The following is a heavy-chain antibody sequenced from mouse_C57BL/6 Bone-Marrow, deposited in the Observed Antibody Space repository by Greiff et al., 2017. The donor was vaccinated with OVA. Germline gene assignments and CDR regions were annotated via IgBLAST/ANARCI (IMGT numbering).Heavy chain of an antibody. D-gene: IGHD1-1*01. Sequence: VKLQQPGAELVKPGASVKMSCKASGYTFTSYWITWVKQRPGQGLEWIGDIYPGSGSTNYNEKFKSKATLTVDTSSSTAYMQLSSLTSEDSAVYYCARPYYYGSSYGDYAMDYWGQGTSVTVSS. CDR1: GYTFTSYW. CDR2: IYPGSGST. CDR3: ARPYYYGSSYGDYAMDY. J-gene: IGHJ4*01. V-gene: IGHV1-55*01.